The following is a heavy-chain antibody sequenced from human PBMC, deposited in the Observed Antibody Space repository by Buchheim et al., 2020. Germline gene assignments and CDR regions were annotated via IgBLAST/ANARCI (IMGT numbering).Heavy chain of an antibody. D-gene: IGHD3-22*01. CDR1: GYTFTSYD. J-gene: IGHJ4*02. CDR3: ARGLVPVRVKRGGYPLYYFDY. Sequence: QVQLVQSGAEVKKPGASVKVSCKASGYTFTSYDINWVRQATGQGLEWMGWMNPNSGNTGYAQKFQGRVTMTRNTSISTAYMELSSLRSEDTAVYYCARGLVPVRVKRGGYPLYYFDYWGKGTL. CDR2: MNPNSGNT. V-gene: IGHV1-8*01.